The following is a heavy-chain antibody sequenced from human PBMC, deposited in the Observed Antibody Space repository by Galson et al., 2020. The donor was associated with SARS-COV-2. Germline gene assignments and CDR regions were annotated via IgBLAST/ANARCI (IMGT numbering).Heavy chain of an antibody. Sequence: HGESLKISCKGSGYSFTSYWIGWVRQMPGNGLEWMGIIYPGDSDTRYSPSFQGQVTISADKSISTAYLQWSSLKASDTAMYYCARTVIGRFGEFVTPRPLYYFDYWGQGTLVTVSS. CDR3: ARTVIGRFGEFVTPRPLYYFDY. CDR2: IYPGDSDT. CDR1: GYSFTSYW. V-gene: IGHV5-51*01. D-gene: IGHD3-10*01. J-gene: IGHJ4*02.